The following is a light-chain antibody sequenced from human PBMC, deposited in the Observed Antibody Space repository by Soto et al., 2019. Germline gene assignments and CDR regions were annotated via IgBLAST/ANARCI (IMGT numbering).Light chain of an antibody. CDR3: QQYGSSPSIT. V-gene: IGKV3-20*01. J-gene: IGKJ5*01. CDR1: QSVRSN. CDR2: AAS. Sequence: THSPATLSVSAVERASLWCRASQSVRSNLAWYQQKPGQAPRLVIYAASTRATGIPDRFSGSGSGTDFTLTISRLEPEDFAVYYCQQYGSSPSITFGQGTRLEIK.